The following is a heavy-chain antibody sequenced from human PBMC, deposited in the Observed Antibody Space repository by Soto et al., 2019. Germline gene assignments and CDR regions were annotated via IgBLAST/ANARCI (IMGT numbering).Heavy chain of an antibody. J-gene: IGHJ6*02. D-gene: IGHD5-12*01. CDR3: ARGGDVNYYHGMDV. V-gene: IGHV1-18*01. Sequence: QVQLVQSGGEVKKPGASVKLSCTASGYTFTSYGISWVRQAPGQGLEWMGWISAYTGKTNYAQNVQGRVTMTTDTSTRTAYMELRSLRSDDTAVYYCARGGDVNYYHGMDVWGQGTTVTVSS. CDR2: ISAYTGKT. CDR1: GYTFTSYG.